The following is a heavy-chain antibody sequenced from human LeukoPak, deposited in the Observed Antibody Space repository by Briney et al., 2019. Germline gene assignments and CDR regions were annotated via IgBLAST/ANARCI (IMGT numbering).Heavy chain of an antibody. CDR3: ATLVVWGVDY. CDR2: IYSGGST. J-gene: IGHJ4*02. CDR1: GFTVSSNY. D-gene: IGHD2-2*01. V-gene: IGHV3-53*01. Sequence: PGWSLRLSCAASGFTVSSNYMTWVRQAPGKGLEWVSLIYSGGSTYYADSVKGRFTISRDNSKNTLYLQMNSLRAEDTAVYYCATLVVWGVDYWGQGTLVTVSS.